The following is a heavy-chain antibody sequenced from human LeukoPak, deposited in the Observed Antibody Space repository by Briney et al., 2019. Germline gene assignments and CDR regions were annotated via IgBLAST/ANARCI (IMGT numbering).Heavy chain of an antibody. CDR1: GYTFTGYY. J-gene: IGHJ4*02. CDR3: ARDGQYQLLGPHDH. Sequence: GASVKVSCKASGYTFTGYYMHWVRQAPGQGLEWMEWINPNSGGTNYAQKFQGRVTMTRDMSISTAYMELSRLRSDDTAVYYCARDGQYQLLGPHDHWGQGTLVTVSS. CDR2: INPNSGGT. V-gene: IGHV1-2*02. D-gene: IGHD2-2*01.